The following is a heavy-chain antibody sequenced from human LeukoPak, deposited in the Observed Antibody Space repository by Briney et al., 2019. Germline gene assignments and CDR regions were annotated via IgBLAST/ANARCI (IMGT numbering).Heavy chain of an antibody. D-gene: IGHD3-22*01. CDR1: GYTFTSYG. V-gene: IGHV1-18*01. CDR2: ISAYNGNT. Sequence: ASVKVSCKASGYTFTSYGISWVRQAPGQGLEWMGWISAYNGNTNYAQKLQGRVTMTTDTSTSTAYMELRSLRSDDTAVYYCARDHYYDSSGYTRSEVDAFDIWGQGTMVTVSS. CDR3: ARDHYYDSSGYTRSEVDAFDI. J-gene: IGHJ3*02.